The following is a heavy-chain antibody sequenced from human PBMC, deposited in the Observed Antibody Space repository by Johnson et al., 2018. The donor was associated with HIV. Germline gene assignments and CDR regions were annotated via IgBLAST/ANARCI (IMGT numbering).Heavy chain of an antibody. D-gene: IGHD1-26*01. Sequence: QLVESGGGVVRPGGSLRLSCTASGFTFDDYGMSWVRQAPGKGLEWVSGIHWNGGSTGYADSVKGRFTISRDNAKNSLYLQMNILRSEDTAVYYCAKDRYIKGASTGFDIWGQGTRVTVSS. V-gene: IGHV3-20*04. CDR3: AKDRYIKGASTGFDI. CDR2: IHWNGGST. CDR1: GFTFDDYG. J-gene: IGHJ3*02.